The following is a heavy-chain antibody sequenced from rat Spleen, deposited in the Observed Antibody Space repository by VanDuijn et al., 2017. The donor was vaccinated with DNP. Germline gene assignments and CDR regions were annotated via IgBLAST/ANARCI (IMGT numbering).Heavy chain of an antibody. D-gene: IGHD1-2*01. V-gene: IGHV5-7*01. CDR3: ARTSSYIFEY. CDR2: ISYDGSDT. J-gene: IGHJ2*01. CDR1: GFTFSNYY. Sequence: EVQLVESGGGPVQPGRSLKLSCVASGFTFSNYYMAWVRQAPKKGLEWVATISYDGSDTYYRDSVKGRFTISRDNAKSTLYLQMDSLRSEDTATYYCARTSSYIFEYWGQGVMVTVSS.